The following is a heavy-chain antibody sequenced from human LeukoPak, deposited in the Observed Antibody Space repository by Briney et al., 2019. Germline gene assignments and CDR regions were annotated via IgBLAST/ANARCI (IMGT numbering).Heavy chain of an antibody. D-gene: IGHD2-2*01. J-gene: IGHJ4*02. CDR2: INHSGST. Sequence: SETLSLTCAVYGGSFSGYYWSWIRQPPGKGLEWIGEINHSGSTNYNPSLKSRVTISVDTSKNQFSLKLSSVTAADTAVYYCARGPAANIFDYWGQGTLVTVSS. V-gene: IGHV4-34*01. CDR3: ARGPAANIFDY. CDR1: GGSFSGYY.